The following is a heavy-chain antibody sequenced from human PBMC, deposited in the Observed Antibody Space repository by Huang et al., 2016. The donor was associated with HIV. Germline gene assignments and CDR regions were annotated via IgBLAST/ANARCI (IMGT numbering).Heavy chain of an antibody. CDR3: ATKTAGMDI. D-gene: IGHD1-7*01. V-gene: IGHV3-7*01. CDR1: TFTFGAYW. J-gene: IGHJ6*02. Sequence: VESGGRSVQPGGSIKLSCVGSTFTFGAYWMSWVRQPPGKGLECVANIKQDESEKYYVDSVKGRFNISRDNARKGLFLEMDDLRVEDTAIYFCATKTAGMDIWGQGTTVTVSS. CDR2: IKQDESEK.